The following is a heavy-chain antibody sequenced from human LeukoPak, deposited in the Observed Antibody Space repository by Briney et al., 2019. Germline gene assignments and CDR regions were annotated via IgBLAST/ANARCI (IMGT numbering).Heavy chain of an antibody. V-gene: IGHV3-53*01. D-gene: IGHD3-10*01. Sequence: GGSLRLSCAASGFTVSSNYMSWVRQAPGKGLEWVSVIYSGGSTYYADSVKGRFTISRDNSKNTLYLQMNSLRAEDTAAYYCARYSGPDYYYGMDVWGKGTTVTVSS. CDR2: IYSGGST. CDR3: ARYSGPDYYYGMDV. J-gene: IGHJ6*04. CDR1: GFTVSSNY.